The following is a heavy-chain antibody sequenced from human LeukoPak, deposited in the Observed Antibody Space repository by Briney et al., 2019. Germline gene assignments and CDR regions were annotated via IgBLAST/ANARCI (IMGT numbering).Heavy chain of an antibody. CDR3: ARDSSDYDFLTGYPRFDY. CDR1: GGTFSSYA. J-gene: IGHJ4*02. CDR2: IIPIFGTA. V-gene: IGHV1-69*06. Sequence: ASVKVSCKASGGTFSSYAISWVRQAPGQGLEWMGGIIPIFGTANYAQKFQGRVTITADKATSTAYMELSSLRSEDTAVYYCARDSSDYDFLTGYPRFDYWGQGTLVTVSS. D-gene: IGHD3-9*01.